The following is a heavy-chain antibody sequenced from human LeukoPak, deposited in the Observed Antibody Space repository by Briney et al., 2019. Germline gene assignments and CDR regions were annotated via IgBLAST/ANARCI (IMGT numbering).Heavy chain of an antibody. D-gene: IGHD4-17*01. CDR1: GYSFTNYY. CDR2: INPSGGST. CDR3: ARRSGDYGYYLDY. Sequence: ASVKVSFKASGYSFTNYYMHWVRQAPGQGLEWMAIINPSGGSTSYAQKFQGRVTVTSDTSSSTVYMDLTSLRSDDTAVYYCARRSGDYGYYLDYWGQGTQVTVSS. V-gene: IGHV1-46*01. J-gene: IGHJ4*02.